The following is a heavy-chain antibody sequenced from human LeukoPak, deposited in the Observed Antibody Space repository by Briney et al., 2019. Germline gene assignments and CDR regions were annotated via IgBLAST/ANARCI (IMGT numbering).Heavy chain of an antibody. CDR1: GGSISGYY. V-gene: IGHV4-59*01. CDR3: GRGGQWLPDGFDP. CDR2: IHYSGST. D-gene: IGHD6-19*01. Sequence: SETLSLTCTVSGGSISGYYWSWIRQPPGQGLEWIGYIHYSGSTNYNPSLKGRVTISLDMSKNQFSLKLNSMTAADTAVYYCGRGGQWLPDGFDPWGQGTLVTVSS. J-gene: IGHJ5*02.